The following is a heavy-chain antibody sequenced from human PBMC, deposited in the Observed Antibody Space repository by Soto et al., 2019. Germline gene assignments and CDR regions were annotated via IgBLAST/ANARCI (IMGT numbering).Heavy chain of an antibody. D-gene: IGHD1-1*01. J-gene: IGHJ5*01. CDR1: IGFSSSSSYY. CDR2: IYYSGST. CDR3: ARQSCDTGWSDC. Sequence: ETLSLTCTVSIGFSSSSSYYWGWIRQPPGKGLEWIGSIYYSGSTHYNPSLQSRVTISIDTSRNQFSLKLTSVTAADTAVYFCARQSCDTGWSDCWGQGTLVTVSS. V-gene: IGHV4-39*01.